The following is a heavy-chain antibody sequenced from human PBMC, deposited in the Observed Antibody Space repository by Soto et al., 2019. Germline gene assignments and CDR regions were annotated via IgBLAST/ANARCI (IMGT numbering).Heavy chain of an antibody. CDR2: IYHSGST. Sequence: QVQLQESGPGLVKPSGTLSLTCTVSGGSIRSSNWWSWVRQPPGKGLEWIGEIYHSGSTNYNPSLGSRVTISVDRSKSQFFMQLSSLTAADTAVYYCAKDIYYFDYWGQGTLVTVSS. D-gene: IGHD2-21*01. CDR1: GGSIRSSNW. CDR3: AKDIYYFDY. J-gene: IGHJ4*02. V-gene: IGHV4-4*02.